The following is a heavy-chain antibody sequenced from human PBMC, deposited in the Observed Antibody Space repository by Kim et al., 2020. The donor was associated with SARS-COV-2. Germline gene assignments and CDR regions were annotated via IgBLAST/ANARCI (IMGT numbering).Heavy chain of an antibody. J-gene: IGHJ6*02. CDR3: ARVPAPRSGYYYYGMDV. CDR2: IYYSGST. CDR1: GGSISSYY. D-gene: IGHD2-2*01. V-gene: IGHV4-59*13. Sequence: SETLSLTCTVSGGSISSYYWSWIRQPPGKGLEWIGYIYYSGSTNYNPSLKSRVTISVDTSKNQFSLKLSSVTAADTAVYYCARVPAPRSGYYYYGMDVWGQGTPVTVSS.